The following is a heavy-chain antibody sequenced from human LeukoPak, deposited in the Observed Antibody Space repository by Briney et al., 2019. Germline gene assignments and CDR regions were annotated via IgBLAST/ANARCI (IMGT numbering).Heavy chain of an antibody. CDR3: ARAILWFGELPGDY. CDR1: GNTFTGYY. V-gene: IGHV1-2*02. CDR2: INPNSGGT. D-gene: IGHD3-10*01. Sequence: ASVKVSCKASGNTFTGYYMHWVRQAPGQGLEWMGWINPNSGGTNYAQKLQGRVTMTTDTSTSTAYMELRSLRSDDTAVYYCARAILWFGELPGDYWGQGTLVTVSS. J-gene: IGHJ4*02.